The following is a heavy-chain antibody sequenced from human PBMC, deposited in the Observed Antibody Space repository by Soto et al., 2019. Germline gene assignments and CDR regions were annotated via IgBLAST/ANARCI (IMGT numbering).Heavy chain of an antibody. Sequence: ASVKVSCKASGYSFTTYGISWVRQAPGQGLERMGWICGYNGNTNYAQKFQGRVTMTTDTSTSTAYMELRSLRSADTAVYYCAMGYNYGYGDYRGLGTLVTGSS. CDR1: GYSFTTYG. V-gene: IGHV1-18*01. J-gene: IGHJ4*02. CDR2: ICGYNGNT. CDR3: AMGYNYGYGDY. D-gene: IGHD5-18*01.